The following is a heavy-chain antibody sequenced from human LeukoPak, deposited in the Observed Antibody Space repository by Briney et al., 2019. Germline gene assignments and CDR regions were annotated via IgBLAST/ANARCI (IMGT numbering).Heavy chain of an antibody. CDR2: ISTKTGVT. J-gene: IGHJ3*02. CDR1: VYTFTDYF. V-gene: IGHV1-2*02. CDR3: ARGPNHGAFDI. Sequence: GAAVTDSFMGCVYTFTDYFIHWMRQARGQGGEWMGWISTKTGVTRYAQKFQGRVTMTRDTSINTAYMEVSSLKSDGTAVYYCARGPNHGAFDIWGQGTMVTVSS.